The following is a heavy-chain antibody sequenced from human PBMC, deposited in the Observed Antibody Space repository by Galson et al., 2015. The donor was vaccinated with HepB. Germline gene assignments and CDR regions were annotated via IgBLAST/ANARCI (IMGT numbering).Heavy chain of an antibody. CDR1: GGTFSSYA. Sequence: SVKVSCKASGGTFSSYAISWVRQAPGQGLEWMGGIIPIFGTANYAQKFQGRVTITADESTSTAYMELSSLRSEDTAVYYCASARITIFGVVTADYYYMDVWGKGTTVTVSS. V-gene: IGHV1-69*13. CDR3: ASARITIFGVVTADYYYMDV. D-gene: IGHD3-3*01. CDR2: IIPIFGTA. J-gene: IGHJ6*03.